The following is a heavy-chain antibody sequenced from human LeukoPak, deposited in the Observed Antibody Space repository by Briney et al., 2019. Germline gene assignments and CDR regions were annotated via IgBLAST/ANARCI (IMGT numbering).Heavy chain of an antibody. Sequence: HPGGSLRLSCAASGFTFSNYWMHWVRQTPGEGLVCVSLIKGDGSSTTYADSVKGRFTISRDNAKNTVYLQMNSLRDEDTAVYYCARGNYHAMDVWGQGTTVTVSS. CDR3: ARGNYHAMDV. V-gene: IGHV3-74*01. CDR2: IKGDGSST. J-gene: IGHJ6*02. CDR1: GFTFSNYW.